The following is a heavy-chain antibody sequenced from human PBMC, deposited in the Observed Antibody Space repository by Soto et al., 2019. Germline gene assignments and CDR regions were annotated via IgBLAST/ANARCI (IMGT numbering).Heavy chain of an antibody. CDR2: IWYDGSNK. CDR1: GFTFSSYG. V-gene: IGHV3-33*01. J-gene: IGHJ6*03. Sequence: GGSLRLSCAASGFTFSSYGMHWVRQAPGKGLEWVAVIWYDGSNKYYADSVKGRFTISRDNSKNTLYLQMNSLRAEDTAVYYCARDRSDILTGYHYYYYYYMDVWGKGTTVTVSS. D-gene: IGHD3-9*01. CDR3: ARDRSDILTGYHYYYYYYMDV.